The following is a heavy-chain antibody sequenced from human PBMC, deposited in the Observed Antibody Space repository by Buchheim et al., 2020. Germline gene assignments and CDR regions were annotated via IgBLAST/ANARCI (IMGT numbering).Heavy chain of an antibody. J-gene: IGHJ6*02. D-gene: IGHD3-3*01. CDR1: GGSFSGYY. CDR3: ARGSPWRRRGMDV. V-gene: IGHV4-34*01. CDR2: INHSGST. Sequence: QVQLQQWGAGLLKPSETLSLTCAVYGGSFSGYYWSWIRQPPGKGLEWIGEINHSGSTNYNPSLKSRVTISVDTSKNQFSLKLSSVTAADTAVYYCARGSPWRRRGMDVWGQGTT.